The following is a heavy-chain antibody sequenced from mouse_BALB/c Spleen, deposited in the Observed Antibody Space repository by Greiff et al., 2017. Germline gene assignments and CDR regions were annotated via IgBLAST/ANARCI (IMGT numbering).Heavy chain of an antibody. CDR2: IWSGGST. CDR3: ARIRYDFYAMDY. D-gene: IGHD2-14*01. J-gene: IGHJ4*01. CDR1: GFSLTSYG. Sequence: VKLQESGPGLVQPSQSLSITCTVSGFSLTSYGVHWVRQSPGKGLEWLGVIWSGGSTDYNAAFISRLSISKDNSKSQVFFKMNSLQADDTAIYYCARIRYDFYAMDYWGQGTSVTVSS. V-gene: IGHV2-4-1*01.